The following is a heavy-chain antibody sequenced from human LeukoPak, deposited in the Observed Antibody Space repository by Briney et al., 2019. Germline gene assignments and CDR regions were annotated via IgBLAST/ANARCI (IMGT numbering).Heavy chain of an antibody. CDR1: GYTFTSYG. CDR3: ARVGVPAAMLVGDYYYYGMDV. J-gene: IGHJ6*04. CDR2: ISAYNGNT. D-gene: IGHD2-2*01. Sequence: GASAKVSCKASGYTFTSYGISGVRQAPGQGLEWMGWISAYNGNTNYAQKLQGRVTMTTDTSTSTAYMELRSLRSDDTAVYYCARVGVPAAMLVGDYYYYGMDVWGKGTTVTVSS. V-gene: IGHV1-18*04.